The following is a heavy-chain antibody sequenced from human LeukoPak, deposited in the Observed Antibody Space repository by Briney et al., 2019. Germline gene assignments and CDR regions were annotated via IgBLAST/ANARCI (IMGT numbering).Heavy chain of an antibody. Sequence: GGSLRLSCTASGFIFSTYWMSWVRQAPGKGLEWVANIKQDGSDKYYVDSVKGRFTVSRDNAKNSLFLQMNSLRAEDTAVYYCAIYSTTWGWLDPWGQGTLAAVSS. V-gene: IGHV3-7*01. D-gene: IGHD4-11*01. J-gene: IGHJ5*02. CDR2: IKQDGSDK. CDR1: GFIFSTYW. CDR3: AIYSTTWGWLDP.